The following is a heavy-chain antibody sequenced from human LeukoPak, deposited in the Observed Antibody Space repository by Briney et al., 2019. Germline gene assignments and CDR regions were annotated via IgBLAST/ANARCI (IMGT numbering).Heavy chain of an antibody. Sequence: SETLSLTCTVSGGSIRYYYWSWIRQSPGKGLEWIGYIYYNGTTNYNPSLKSRVTISVDMSKNQFSLKMSSVTAAETAVYYCARKGGLFDYWGQGRLVTVSS. V-gene: IGHV4-59*01. CDR3: ARKGGLFDY. J-gene: IGHJ4*02. CDR1: GGSIRYYY. CDR2: IYYNGTT. D-gene: IGHD2-15*01.